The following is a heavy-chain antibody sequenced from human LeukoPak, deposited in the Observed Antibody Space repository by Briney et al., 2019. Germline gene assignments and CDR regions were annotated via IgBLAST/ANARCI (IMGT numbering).Heavy chain of an antibody. V-gene: IGHV3-23*01. CDR3: AKGPAVGDAFDI. CDR2: ISGSGGST. Sequence: GGSLRLSCAASGFTFSSYAMSWVRQAPGKGLEWVSAISGSGGSTYYADSVKGRFTISRDNSKKTLYLQMNSLRAEDTAVYYCAKGPAVGDAFDIWGQGTMVTVSS. CDR1: GFTFSSYA. D-gene: IGHD2-2*01. J-gene: IGHJ3*02.